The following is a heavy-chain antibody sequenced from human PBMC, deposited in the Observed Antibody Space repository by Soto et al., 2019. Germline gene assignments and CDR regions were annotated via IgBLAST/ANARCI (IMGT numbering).Heavy chain of an antibody. V-gene: IGHV1-46*01. CDR3: ARAGLRFLEWLLENNYFDY. D-gene: IGHD3-3*01. Sequence: ASVKVSCKASGYTFTSYYMHWVRQAPGQGLEWMGIINPSGGSTSYAQKFRGRVTMTRDTSTSTVYMELSSLRSEDTAVYYCARAGLRFLEWLLENNYFDYWGQGTLVTVSS. CDR2: INPSGGST. CDR1: GYTFTSYY. J-gene: IGHJ4*02.